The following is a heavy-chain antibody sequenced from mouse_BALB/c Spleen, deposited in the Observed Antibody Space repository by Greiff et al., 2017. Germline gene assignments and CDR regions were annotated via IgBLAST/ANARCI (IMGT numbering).Heavy chain of an antibody. CDR3: ARDYRYDSYYYAMDY. D-gene: IGHD2-14*01. CDR2: ISYSGST. V-gene: IGHV3-2*02. Sequence: EVQLQESGPGLVKPSQSLSLTCTVTGYSITSDYAWNWIRQFPGNKLEWMGYISYSGSTSYNPSLKSRISITRDTSKNQFFLQLNSVTTEDTATYYCARDYRYDSYYYAMDYWGQGTSVTVSS. CDR1: GYSITSDYA. J-gene: IGHJ4*01.